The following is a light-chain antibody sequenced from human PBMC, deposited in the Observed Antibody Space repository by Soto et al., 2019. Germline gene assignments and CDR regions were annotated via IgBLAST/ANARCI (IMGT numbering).Light chain of an antibody. J-gene: IGLJ1*01. CDR3: CSYAGSYTHV. V-gene: IGLV2-11*01. CDR1: SSDVGGYNF. CDR2: DVT. Sequence: QSVLTQPRSVSGSPGQSVTISCTGTSSDVGGYNFVSWYQQYPGKAPKLIIYDVTKGPSGVPDRFSGSKSGNTASLTISGLQTDDEADYYCCSYAGSYTHVFGTGTK.